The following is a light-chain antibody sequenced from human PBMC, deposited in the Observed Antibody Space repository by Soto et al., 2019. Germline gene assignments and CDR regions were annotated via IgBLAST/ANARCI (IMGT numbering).Light chain of an antibody. CDR1: QSVSTN. V-gene: IGKV3-15*01. CDR2: GAS. Sequence: EIVMTQSPATLSVSPGERATLSCRASQSVSTNLAWYQQKPGQAPRLLIYGASTRAAGFPARFSGSGSGTEFTLTISSLQSEDFAVYYCHHYNNWPRAFGQGTKVEVK. CDR3: HHYNNWPRA. J-gene: IGKJ1*01.